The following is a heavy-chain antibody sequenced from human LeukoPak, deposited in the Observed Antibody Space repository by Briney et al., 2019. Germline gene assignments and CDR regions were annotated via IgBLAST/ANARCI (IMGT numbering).Heavy chain of an antibody. D-gene: IGHD3-22*01. Sequence: SVKVSCKAPGGTFSSYAISWVRQAPGQGLEWMGRIIPILGIANYAQKFQGRVTITADKSTSTAYMELSSLRSEDTAVYYCAGGMGKYYYDSSGYYGLWGQGTLVTVSS. CDR2: IIPILGIA. CDR3: AGGMGKYYYDSSGYYGL. CDR1: GGTFSSYA. J-gene: IGHJ4*02. V-gene: IGHV1-69*04.